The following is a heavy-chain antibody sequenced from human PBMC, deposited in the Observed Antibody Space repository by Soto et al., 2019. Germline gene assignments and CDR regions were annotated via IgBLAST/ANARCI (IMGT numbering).Heavy chain of an antibody. CDR2: IYSGGST. CDR1: GFTVSSNY. Sequence: GGSLRLSCAASGFTVSSNYMSWVRQAPGKGLEWVSVIYSGGSTYYADSVKGRFTISRHNSKNTLYLQMNSLRAADTAVYYCARAIGDPPHAFDIWGQGTMVTVSS. J-gene: IGHJ3*02. V-gene: IGHV3-53*04. CDR3: ARAIGDPPHAFDI. D-gene: IGHD3-10*01.